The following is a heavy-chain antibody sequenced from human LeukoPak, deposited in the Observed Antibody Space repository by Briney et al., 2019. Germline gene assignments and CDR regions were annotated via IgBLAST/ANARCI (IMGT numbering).Heavy chain of an antibody. J-gene: IGHJ4*02. CDR1: GFTFSSYS. Sequence: SGGSLRLSCAASGFTFSSYSMNWVRQAPGKGLEWVSYISSSSSTIYYADSVKGRFTISRDNAKNSLYLQMNSLRAEDTAVYYCARGDGTHYWGQGTLVTVSS. D-gene: IGHD3-16*01. CDR3: ARGDGTHY. V-gene: IGHV3-48*01. CDR2: ISSSSSTI.